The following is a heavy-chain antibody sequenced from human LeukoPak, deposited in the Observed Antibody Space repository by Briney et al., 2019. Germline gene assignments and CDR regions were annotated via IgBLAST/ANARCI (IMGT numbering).Heavy chain of an antibody. Sequence: PGGSLRLSCAASGFTFSSYAMHWVRQAPGKGLEWGAGISYDGSNKYYAESVKGRFTISRDNSKNTLYLQMSSLRAEDTAVYYCARARPGGDIVVVTAIRIWGQGTMVTVSS. CDR1: GFTFSSYA. CDR3: ARARPGGDIVVVTAIRI. D-gene: IGHD2-21*02. V-gene: IGHV3-30*04. CDR2: ISYDGSNK. J-gene: IGHJ3*02.